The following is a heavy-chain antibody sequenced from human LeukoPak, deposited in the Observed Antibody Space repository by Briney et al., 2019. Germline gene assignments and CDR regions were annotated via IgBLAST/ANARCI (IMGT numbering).Heavy chain of an antibody. J-gene: IGHJ4*02. Sequence: GGSLRLSCAASGFTFSSYAMSWVRQAPGKGLEWVANIKQDGSQIYYVDSMKGRFTISRDNGKNSLYLQMNSPRAEDTAVYHCARIGYSSSSFDYWGQGTLVTVSS. V-gene: IGHV3-7*01. CDR2: IKQDGSQI. CDR3: ARIGYSSSSFDY. CDR1: GFTFSSYA. D-gene: IGHD6-13*01.